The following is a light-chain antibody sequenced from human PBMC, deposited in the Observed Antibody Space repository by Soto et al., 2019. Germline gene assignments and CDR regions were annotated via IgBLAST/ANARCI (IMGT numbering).Light chain of an antibody. CDR3: QQYNNWPPIT. CDR2: GSF. Sequence: EIVMTQSPATLSLSPGERATLSCRASQTINSNLAWYQQKPGQAPRLLIVGSFARATGIPARFSGSGSGTAFTLTISSLQSEDFAVYYCQQYNNWPPITFGQGTRLEIK. CDR1: QTINSN. J-gene: IGKJ5*01. V-gene: IGKV3-15*01.